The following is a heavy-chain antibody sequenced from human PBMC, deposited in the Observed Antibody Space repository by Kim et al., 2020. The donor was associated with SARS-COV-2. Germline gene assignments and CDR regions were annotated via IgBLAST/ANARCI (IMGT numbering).Heavy chain of an antibody. Sequence: ASVKVSCKVSGYTLTELSMHWVRQAPGKGLEWMGGFDPEDGETIYAQKFQGRVTMTEDTSTDTAYMELSSLRSEDTAVYYCATERSSWTLGVNWFDPWGQGTLVTVSS. V-gene: IGHV1-24*01. CDR2: FDPEDGET. CDR3: ATERSSWTLGVNWFDP. J-gene: IGHJ5*02. CDR1: GYTLTELS. D-gene: IGHD6-13*01.